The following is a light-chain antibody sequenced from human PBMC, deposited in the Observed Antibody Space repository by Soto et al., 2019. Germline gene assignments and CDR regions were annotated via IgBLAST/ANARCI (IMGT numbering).Light chain of an antibody. CDR2: GIS. Sequence: ENVLTQSPGTLSLSPGERATLSCRASQSVTNNFFAWYQQKPGEAPRLLIYGISSRATGIPDRFSGSGSGTDFTLTISRLKPEDFVVYYCQQDITLPHRFGQGTKLEVK. CDR3: QQDITLPHR. CDR1: QSVTNNF. V-gene: IGKV3-20*01. J-gene: IGKJ2*03.